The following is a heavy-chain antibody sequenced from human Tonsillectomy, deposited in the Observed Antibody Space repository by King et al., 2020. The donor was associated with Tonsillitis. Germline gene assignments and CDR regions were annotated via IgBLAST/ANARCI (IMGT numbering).Heavy chain of an antibody. Sequence: VQLVESGGGVVQPGRSLRLSCAASGFTFSSYGMHWVRQAPGKGLERVAVISYDGINKYYADSVKGRFTISRDNSKNTLYLQMNSLRAEDTAVYYCAKEYGEMATIPIYGMDVWGQGTTVTVSS. J-gene: IGHJ6*02. CDR3: AKEYGEMATIPIYGMDV. V-gene: IGHV3-30*18. D-gene: IGHD5-24*01. CDR1: GFTFSSYG. CDR2: ISYDGINK.